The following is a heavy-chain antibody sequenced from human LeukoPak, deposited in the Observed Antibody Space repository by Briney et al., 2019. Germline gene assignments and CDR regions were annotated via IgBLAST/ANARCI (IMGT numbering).Heavy chain of an antibody. V-gene: IGHV3-30*02. CDR3: AKAGTYSSGWYNSFGAFDI. CDR1: GFTFSSYG. D-gene: IGHD6-19*01. J-gene: IGHJ3*02. Sequence: GGSLRLSCAASGFTFSSYGMHWVRQAPGKGLEWVAFIRYDGSNKYYADSVKGRFTISRDNSKNTLYLQMNSLRAEDTAVYYCAKAGTYSSGWYNSFGAFDIWGQGTMVTVSS. CDR2: IRYDGSNK.